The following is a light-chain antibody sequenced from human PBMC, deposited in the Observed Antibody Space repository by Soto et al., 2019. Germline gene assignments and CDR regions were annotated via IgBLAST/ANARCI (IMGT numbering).Light chain of an antibody. V-gene: IGKV3-11*01. CDR3: QQRLNWPPG. J-gene: IGKJ1*01. Sequence: EIFLTQSPDTLSLSPGERATLTCRASQSVTNYISLYQQRPGQAPRLLIYDASNRATGVPARFSGSRSGTDFTLTISDLEPADFGLYYCQQRLNWPPGFGQGTKVDIK. CDR1: QSVTNY. CDR2: DAS.